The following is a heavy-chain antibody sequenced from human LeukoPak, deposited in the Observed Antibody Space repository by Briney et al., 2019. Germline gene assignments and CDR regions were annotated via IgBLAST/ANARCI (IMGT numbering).Heavy chain of an antibody. Sequence: ASVKVSCKASGYTLTSYYMHWVRQAPGQGLEWMGIINPSGGSTSYAQKFQGRVTMTRDMSTSTVYMELSSLRSEDTAVYYCARPYYDSSGYRPGYFDYRGQGTLVTVSS. J-gene: IGHJ4*02. CDR3: ARPYYDSSGYRPGYFDY. D-gene: IGHD3-22*01. CDR2: INPSGGST. V-gene: IGHV1-46*01. CDR1: GYTLTSYY.